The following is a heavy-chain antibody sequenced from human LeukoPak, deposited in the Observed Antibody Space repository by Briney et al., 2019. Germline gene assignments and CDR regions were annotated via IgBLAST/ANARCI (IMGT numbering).Heavy chain of an antibody. J-gene: IGHJ5*02. V-gene: IGHV4-39*01. Sequence: SETLSLTCTVSGGSISSSGYYWGWIRQPPGKGLEWIASIYYSGSTDYNPSPKSRVTISVDTSKNQLSLKLSSLTAADTAVYYCAGHEYSGSYYGLSWFDPWGQGTLVTVSS. CDR2: IYYSGST. CDR1: GGSISSSGYY. D-gene: IGHD1-26*01. CDR3: AGHEYSGSYYGLSWFDP.